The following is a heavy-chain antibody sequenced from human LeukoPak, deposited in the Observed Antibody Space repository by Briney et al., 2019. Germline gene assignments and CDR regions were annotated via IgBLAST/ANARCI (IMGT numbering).Heavy chain of an antibody. V-gene: IGHV6-1*01. D-gene: IGHD2-15*01. CDR1: GDSVSSNSAA. J-gene: IGHJ5*02. Sequence: SQTLSLTCAISGDSVSSNSAAWNWIRQSPSRGLEWLGRTYYRSKWYNDYAVSVKSRITINPDTSKNQFSLQLNSVTPEDTAVYYCARGSLIVVVVAARWGWFDPWGQGTLVTVSS. CDR2: TYYRSKWYN. CDR3: ARGSLIVVVVAARWGWFDP.